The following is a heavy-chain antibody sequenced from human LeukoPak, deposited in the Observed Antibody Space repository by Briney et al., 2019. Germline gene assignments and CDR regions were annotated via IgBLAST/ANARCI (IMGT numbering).Heavy chain of an antibody. CDR2: IYYSGST. D-gene: IGHD3-3*01. J-gene: IGHJ4*02. CDR3: ASTYYDFWSGTPIFYFDY. V-gene: IGHV4-59*01. CDR1: GGSISSYY. Sequence: PSETLSLTCTVSGGSISSYYWSWIRQPPGKGLEWIGYIYYSGSTNYNPSLKSRVTISVDTSKNQFSLKLSSVTAADTAVYYCASTYYDFWSGTPIFYFDYWGQGTLVTVSS.